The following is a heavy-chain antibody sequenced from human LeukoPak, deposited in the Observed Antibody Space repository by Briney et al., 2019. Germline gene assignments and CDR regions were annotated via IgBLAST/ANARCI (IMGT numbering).Heavy chain of an antibody. D-gene: IGHD3-22*01. CDR3: ARHYYDSSTNWFDP. J-gene: IGHJ5*02. Sequence: GGSLRLSCAACGFTFSSYSMHWARQAPAKGLEWVSSISSSSSYIYYAGSVKGRFTISRDNAKNSLYLQMDSVRAEDTAVYYCARHYYDSSTNWFDPWGQGTLVTVSS. CDR1: GFTFSSYS. CDR2: ISSSSSYI. V-gene: IGHV3-21*01.